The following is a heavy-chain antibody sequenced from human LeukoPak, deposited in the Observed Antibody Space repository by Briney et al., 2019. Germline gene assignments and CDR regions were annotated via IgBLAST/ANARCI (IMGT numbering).Heavy chain of an antibody. CDR1: GGSISSSSYY. D-gene: IGHD4-23*01. J-gene: IGHJ4*02. V-gene: IGHV4-39*01. CDR2: IYYSGST. Sequence: SETLSLTCTVSGGSISSSSYYWGWIRQPPGKGLEWIGSIYYSGSTYYNPSLKSRVTIPVDTSKNQFSLKLSSVTAADTAVYYCARNYGGTKDYWGQGTLVTVSS. CDR3: ARNYGGTKDY.